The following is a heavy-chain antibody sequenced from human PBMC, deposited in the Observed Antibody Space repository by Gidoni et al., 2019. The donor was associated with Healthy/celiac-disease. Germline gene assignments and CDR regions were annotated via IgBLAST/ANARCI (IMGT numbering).Heavy chain of an antibody. CDR1: GYTFTSYD. Sequence: QVQLVQSGAEVKKPGASVKVSCKASGYTFTSYDINWVRQATGQGLEWMGWMNPNSGNTGYAQKFQGRVTMTRNTSISTAYMELSSLRSEDTAVYYCARDAPVGCSSTSCYALFRYGMDVWGQGTTVTVSS. CDR3: ARDAPVGCSSTSCYALFRYGMDV. V-gene: IGHV1-8*01. J-gene: IGHJ6*02. D-gene: IGHD2-2*01. CDR2: MNPNSGNT.